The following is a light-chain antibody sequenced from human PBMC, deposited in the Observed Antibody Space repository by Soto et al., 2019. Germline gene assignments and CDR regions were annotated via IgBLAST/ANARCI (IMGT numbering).Light chain of an antibody. CDR3: SSYTSSSTYVV. CDR1: SSDVGGYNY. V-gene: IGLV2-14*01. Sequence: QSALTQPASVSGSPGQSITISCTGTSSDVGGYNYVSWYQQHPGKAPKLMIYDVSNRPSGVSNRFSDSKSGNTASLTISGLQAEDEAAYYCSSYTSSSTYVVFGGGTKLTVL. J-gene: IGLJ2*01. CDR2: DVS.